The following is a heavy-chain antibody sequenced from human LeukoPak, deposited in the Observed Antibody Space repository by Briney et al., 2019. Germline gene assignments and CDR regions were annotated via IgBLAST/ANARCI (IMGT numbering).Heavy chain of an antibody. J-gene: IGHJ4*02. V-gene: IGHV4-34*01. CDR3: ARGGLLWFGELKGFNDY. CDR1: GGSFSGYY. Sequence: SETLSLTCAVYGGSFSGYYWSWIRQPPGKGLEWIGEINHSGSTNYNPSLKSRVTISVDTSKNQYSLKLSSVTAADTAVYYCARGGLLWFGELKGFNDYWGQGTLVTVSS. D-gene: IGHD3-10*01. CDR2: INHSGST.